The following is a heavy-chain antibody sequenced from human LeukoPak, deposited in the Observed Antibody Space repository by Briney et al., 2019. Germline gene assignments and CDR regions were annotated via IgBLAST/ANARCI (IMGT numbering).Heavy chain of an antibody. Sequence: GGSLRLSCAASGFTVSSNYMSWVRQAPGKGLEWVSVIYSGGSTYYADSVKGRFTISGDNSKNTLYLQMNSLRAEDTAVYYCARNGYSSSWYRNWGQGTLVTVSS. CDR2: IYSGGST. CDR3: ARNGYSSSWYRN. J-gene: IGHJ4*02. CDR1: GFTVSSNY. D-gene: IGHD6-13*01. V-gene: IGHV3-53*01.